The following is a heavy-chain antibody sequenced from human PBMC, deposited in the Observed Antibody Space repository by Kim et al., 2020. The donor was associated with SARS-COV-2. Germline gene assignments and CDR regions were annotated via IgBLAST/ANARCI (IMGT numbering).Heavy chain of an antibody. V-gene: IGHV1-3*01. CDR2: INAGNGNT. CDR3: ARDPAPYPSYSYSSSWHTNWFDP. Sequence: ASVKVSCKASGYTFTSYAMHWVRQAPGQRLEWMGWINAGNGNTKYSQKFQGRVTITRDTSASTAYMELSSLRSEDTAVYYCARDPAPYPSYSYSSSWHTNWFDPWGQGTLVTVSS. J-gene: IGHJ5*02. CDR1: GYTFTSYA. D-gene: IGHD6-13*01.